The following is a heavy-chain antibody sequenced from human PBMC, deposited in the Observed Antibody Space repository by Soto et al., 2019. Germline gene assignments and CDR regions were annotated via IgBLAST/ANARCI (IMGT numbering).Heavy chain of an antibody. J-gene: IGHJ6*02. CDR1: GFTFGSHG. CDR2: ISYDETNE. V-gene: IGHV3-30*18. CDR3: AKDLRTTISDYGMDV. Sequence: QVQLVESGGGLVQPGGSLRLTCVASGFTFGSHGMHLVRQAPGKGLEWVAVISYDETNEHYVDSVKGRFTISRDNSKSILYLQMNRLRPEDTAVYKCAKDLRTTISDYGMDVWGQGTTVTVSS.